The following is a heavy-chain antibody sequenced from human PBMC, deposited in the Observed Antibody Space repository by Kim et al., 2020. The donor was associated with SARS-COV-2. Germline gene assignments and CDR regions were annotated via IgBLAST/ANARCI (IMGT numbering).Heavy chain of an antibody. CDR1: GFTFSSFS. D-gene: IGHD4-17*01. CDR3: GRPGGIHGDSRDY. V-gene: IGHV3-48*02. CDR2: ISSSSGTK. Sequence: GGSLRLSCAAFGFTFSSFSMNWVRQAPGRGLEWLSYISSSSGTKYYADSVKGRFIISRDNAKNSLYLQMSSLRDEDTAVYYCGRPGGIHGDSRDYWGQGTLVTVSS. J-gene: IGHJ4*02.